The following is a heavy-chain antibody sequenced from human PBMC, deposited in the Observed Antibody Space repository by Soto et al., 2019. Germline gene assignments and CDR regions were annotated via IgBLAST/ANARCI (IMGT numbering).Heavy chain of an antibody. J-gene: IGHJ4*02. Sequence: GGSLRLSCAASGFTFSSYAMSWVRQAPGKGLEWVSAISGSGGSTYYADSVKGRFTISRDNSKNTLYLQMNSLRAEDTAVYYCAKTIKSGSYPYYFDCWGQGTLVTVSS. CDR3: AKTIKSGSYPYYFDC. CDR2: ISGSGGST. CDR1: GFTFSSYA. V-gene: IGHV3-23*01. D-gene: IGHD1-26*01.